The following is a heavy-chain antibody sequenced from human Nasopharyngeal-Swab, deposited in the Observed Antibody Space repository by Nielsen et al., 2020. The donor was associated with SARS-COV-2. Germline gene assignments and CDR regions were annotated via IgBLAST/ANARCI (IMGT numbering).Heavy chain of an antibody. CDR1: GYSFTTYW. D-gene: IGHD5-12*01. CDR2: IYPGDSDT. J-gene: IGHJ6*03. Sequence: GGSLRLSCKGSGYSFTTYWIGWVRQMPGKGLEWMGIIYPGDSDTRYSPSFQGQVTISADKSINTAYLQWSSLKASDTAMYYCARRGGYRGYSYMDVWGKGTTVIVSS. V-gene: IGHV5-51*01. CDR3: ARRGGYRGYSYMDV.